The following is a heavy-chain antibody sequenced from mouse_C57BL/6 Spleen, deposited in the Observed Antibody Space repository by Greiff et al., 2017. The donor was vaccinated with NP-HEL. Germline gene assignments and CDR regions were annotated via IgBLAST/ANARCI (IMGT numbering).Heavy chain of an antibody. CDR2: INPNYGTT. J-gene: IGHJ2*01. V-gene: IGHV1-39*01. Sequence: VQLKESGPELVKPGASVKISCKASGYSFTDYNMNWVKQSNGKSLEWIGVINPNYGTTSYNQKFKGKATLTVDQSSSTAYMQLNSLTSEDSAVYYCARSDYGSSLYYFDYWGQGTTLTVSS. CDR1: GYSFTDYN. CDR3: ARSDYGSSLYYFDY. D-gene: IGHD1-1*01.